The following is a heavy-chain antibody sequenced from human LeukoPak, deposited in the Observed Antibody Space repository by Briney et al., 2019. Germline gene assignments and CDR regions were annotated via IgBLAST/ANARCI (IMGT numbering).Heavy chain of an antibody. CDR3: ARARANIVVVPAAPGAFDI. V-gene: IGHV3-48*04. CDR2: ISSSSSVI. D-gene: IGHD2-2*01. J-gene: IGHJ3*02. CDR1: GFTFSGYN. Sequence: PGGSLRLSCAASGFTFSGYNMNWVRQAPGKGLEWVSYISSSSSVIYYADSVKGRFTISRDNAKNSLYLQMNSLRAEDTAVYYYARARANIVVVPAAPGAFDIWGQGTMVTVSS.